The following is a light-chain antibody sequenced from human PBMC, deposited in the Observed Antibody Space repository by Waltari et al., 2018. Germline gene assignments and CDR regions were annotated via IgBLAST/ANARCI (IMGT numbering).Light chain of an antibody. Sequence: VLTQSPGTLSLSPGERATLSCRASQSVSSNYLAWYQQKPGQAPRLLIYGASSRATGIPDRFSGSGSGTDFTLTISRLEPEDFAVYYCQQYGSSLLTFGPGTKVDIK. CDR3: QQYGSSLLT. CDR1: QSVSSNY. J-gene: IGKJ3*01. V-gene: IGKV3-20*01. CDR2: GAS.